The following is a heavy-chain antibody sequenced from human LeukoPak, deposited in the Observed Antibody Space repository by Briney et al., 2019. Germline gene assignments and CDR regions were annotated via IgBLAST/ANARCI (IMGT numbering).Heavy chain of an antibody. CDR1: GXTFSSYA. Sequence: PGGXLRLSCAXSGXTFSSYAMSWVRQAPGKGLEWVSAISGSGGSTYYADSVKGRFTISRDNSKNTLYLQMNSLRAEDTAVYYCAKVSGYSSSWYRYWGQGTLVTVSS. CDR3: AKVSGYSSSWYRY. D-gene: IGHD6-13*01. J-gene: IGHJ4*02. CDR2: ISGSGGST. V-gene: IGHV3-23*01.